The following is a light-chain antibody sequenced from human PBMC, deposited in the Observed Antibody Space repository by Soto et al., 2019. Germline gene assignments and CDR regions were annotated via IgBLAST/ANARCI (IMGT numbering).Light chain of an antibody. J-gene: IGKJ1*01. Sequence: TQSPGTLSLSPGERATLSCRASQSVSSSFLAWYQQKPGQAPRLLIYGASSRATGIPDRFSGSGSGTDFTLTISRLEPEDFAVYYCQQCGSSPTFGQGTKVDI. CDR3: QQCGSSPT. CDR1: QSVSSSF. V-gene: IGKV3-20*01. CDR2: GAS.